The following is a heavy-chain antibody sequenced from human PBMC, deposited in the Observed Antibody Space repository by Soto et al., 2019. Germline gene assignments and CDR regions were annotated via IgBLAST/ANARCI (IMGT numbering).Heavy chain of an antibody. CDR3: ARGRYSSSWYFDY. J-gene: IGHJ4*02. Sequence: GSLRLSCAASGFTFSSYAMHWVRQAPGKGLEWVAVISYDGSNKYYADSVKGRFTISGDNSKNTLYLQRNSLRAEDTAVYYCARGRYSSSWYFDYWGQGTLVTVSS. D-gene: IGHD6-13*01. V-gene: IGHV3-30-3*01. CDR2: ISYDGSNK. CDR1: GFTFSSYA.